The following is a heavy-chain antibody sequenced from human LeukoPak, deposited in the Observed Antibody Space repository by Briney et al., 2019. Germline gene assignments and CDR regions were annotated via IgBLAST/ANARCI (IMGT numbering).Heavy chain of an antibody. CDR1: GFTFRSNP. V-gene: IGHV3-30-3*01. CDR2: SSYDGSNK. J-gene: IGHJ6*02. Sequence: PGKSLRLSCAASGFTFRSNPMHWVRQAPGKGLEWVAVSSYDGSNKYYADSVKGRFTISRDNSKNALYLQMNNLKPEDTAVYYCARAGITRISGFYYAMDVWGRGTTVTVSS. CDR3: ARAGITRISGFYYAMDV. D-gene: IGHD1-20*01.